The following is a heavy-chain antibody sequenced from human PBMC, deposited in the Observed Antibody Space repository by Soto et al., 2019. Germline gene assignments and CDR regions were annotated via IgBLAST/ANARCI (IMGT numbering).Heavy chain of an antibody. D-gene: IGHD3-22*01. V-gene: IGHV4-59*01. J-gene: IGHJ4*02. Sequence: SETLSLTCTVSGDSISTFYWGWMRQSPGKELEWIGYVYYTGSTNYNPSLKSRVTTSVDRSKNQFSLKLTSANAADTAVYYCARGRTVRNYADDSSDYFYFFDYWGQGTQVTVSS. CDR1: GDSISTFY. CDR2: VYYTGST. CDR3: ARGRTVRNYADDSSDYFYFFDY.